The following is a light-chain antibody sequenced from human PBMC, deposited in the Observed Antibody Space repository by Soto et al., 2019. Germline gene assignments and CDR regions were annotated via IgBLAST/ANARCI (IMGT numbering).Light chain of an antibody. Sequence: DIVMTQSPLSLPVTPGESASISCRSSQSLLHSNGYNCLDWYLQKPGQSPQLLIYLGSNRAPGVPDRLSGSGSGTDFTLKISRVEAGDVGVYYCMQALQTPWTFGQGTK. CDR1: QSLLHSNGYNC. J-gene: IGKJ1*01. V-gene: IGKV2-28*01. CDR2: LGS. CDR3: MQALQTPWT.